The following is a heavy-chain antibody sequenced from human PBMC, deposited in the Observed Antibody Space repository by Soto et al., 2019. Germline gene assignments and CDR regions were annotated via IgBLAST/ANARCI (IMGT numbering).Heavy chain of an antibody. CDR3: ARVVYSRSSGPFLLWFDP. V-gene: IGHV4-30-4*01. J-gene: IGHJ5*02. CDR1: GVSISSGDYY. CDR2: IYYSGTT. D-gene: IGHD6-6*01. Sequence: SETLSLTCTVSGVSISSGDYYWSWIRQTPGKGLEWIGYIYYSGTTYYNPSLKSRATTSVDTAKNHFSLKLRSVTAADTAVYYCARVVYSRSSGPFLLWFDPWGQGILVTVSS.